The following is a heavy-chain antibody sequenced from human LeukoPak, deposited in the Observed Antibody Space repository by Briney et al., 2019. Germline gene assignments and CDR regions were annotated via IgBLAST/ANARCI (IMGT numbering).Heavy chain of an antibody. CDR3: ARVAGYHSFLDY. CDR2: ISAYNGNT. J-gene: IGHJ4*02. CDR1: GYTFTSYG. Sequence: ASVKVSCKASGYTFTSYGISWVRQAPGQGLEWMGWISAYNGNTNYAQKLQGRVTMTTDTSTSTVYMELRSLRSDDTAVYYCARVAGYHSFLDYWGQGTLVTASS. D-gene: IGHD3-9*01. V-gene: IGHV1-18*01.